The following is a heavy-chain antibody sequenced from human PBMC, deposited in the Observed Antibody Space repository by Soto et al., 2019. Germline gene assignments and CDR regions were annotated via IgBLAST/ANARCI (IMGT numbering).Heavy chain of an antibody. Sequence: QVQLVQSGAEVKKPGASVKVSCKASGYTFTSHYIHWVRQAPGEGLEGMGIINPSGGGTSYAQRCEGRVTMTTDTSTRTVYMELRSLRSEDTAIYFCARDLGSRSSWFPHRGSDDYWGQGTLVTVSS. CDR2: INPSGGGT. D-gene: IGHD3-3*01. CDR3: ARDLGSRSSWFPHRGSDDY. V-gene: IGHV1-46*01. J-gene: IGHJ4*02. CDR1: GYTFTSHY.